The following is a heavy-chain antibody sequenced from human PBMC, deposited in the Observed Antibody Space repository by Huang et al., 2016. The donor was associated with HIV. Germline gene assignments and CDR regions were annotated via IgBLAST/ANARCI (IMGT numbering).Heavy chain of an antibody. Sequence: EEQLVESGGGLVQPGGSLRLSCAASGFSFSSCNMNWVRKAPGKGLEWLSYISETGSVITYADSVKGRFTGSRDNAKNSLYLQMDSLRAEDTAVYYCARGYSSSWLDNWGQGTLVTVSS. J-gene: IGHJ4*02. CDR2: ISETGSVI. CDR3: ARGYSSSWLDN. D-gene: IGHD6-13*01. V-gene: IGHV3-48*01. CDR1: GFSFSSCN.